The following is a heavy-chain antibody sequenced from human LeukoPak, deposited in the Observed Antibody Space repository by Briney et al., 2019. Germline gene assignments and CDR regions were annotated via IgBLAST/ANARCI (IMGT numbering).Heavy chain of an antibody. CDR1: GFTFSSFD. Sequence: GGSPRLSCAAPGFTFSSFDMHWGRPPPGQGLELVSTIGTASDTYYPGSVEGRFTLSRDNAKNSLYLQMNSLTAGDTAVYYCARGPPRGKYYYMDVWGKGTTVTVSS. V-gene: IGHV3-13*01. D-gene: IGHD1-1*01. CDR2: IGTASDT. CDR3: ARGPPRGKYYYMDV. J-gene: IGHJ6*03.